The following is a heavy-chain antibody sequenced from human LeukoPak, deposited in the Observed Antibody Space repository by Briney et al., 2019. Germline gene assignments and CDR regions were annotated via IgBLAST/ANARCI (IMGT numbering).Heavy chain of an antibody. Sequence: ASVKVSCKASGYTFTSYDMHWVRQAPGQGLEWMGIINPSGGSTSYAQKFQGRVTMTRDTSTSTVYMELSSLRSEDTAVYYCARGGGEQQLARYYFDYWGQGTLVTVSS. CDR2: INPSGGST. CDR3: ARGGGEQQLARYYFDY. CDR1: GYTFTSYD. V-gene: IGHV1-46*01. J-gene: IGHJ4*02. D-gene: IGHD6-13*01.